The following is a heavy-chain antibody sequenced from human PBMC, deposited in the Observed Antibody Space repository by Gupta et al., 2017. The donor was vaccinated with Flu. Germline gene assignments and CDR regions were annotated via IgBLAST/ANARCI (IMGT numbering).Heavy chain of an antibody. D-gene: IGHD6-6*01. CDR2: INRSGNT. Sequence: QVQLQQWGAGLLKLSETLSLTCAVYGGSFSDYYWSWIRQTPGKGLEWIGEINRSGNTNYNPSLKSRVTISVDTSKTQFSLKLSSVTAADTAIYYCASSSNFAADYWGQGTLVTVSS. V-gene: IGHV4-34*01. J-gene: IGHJ4*02. CDR1: GGSFSDYY. CDR3: ASSSNFAADY.